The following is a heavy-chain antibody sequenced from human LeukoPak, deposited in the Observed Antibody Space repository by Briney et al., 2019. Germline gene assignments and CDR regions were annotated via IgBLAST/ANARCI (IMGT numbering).Heavy chain of an antibody. CDR2: SSPYNGRI. D-gene: IGHD3-16*02. Sequence: ASVKVSCKASGYTFTNYGISWVRQAPGQGLEWMGWSSPYNGRINYAQNLQGRVTMTTDTSTSTAYMELRSLRSDDTAMYYCARGLLTFGGVIGGPQALEYFQHWGQGTLVTVSS. CDR1: GYTFTNYG. J-gene: IGHJ1*01. CDR3: ARGLLTFGGVIGGPQALEYFQH. V-gene: IGHV1-18*01.